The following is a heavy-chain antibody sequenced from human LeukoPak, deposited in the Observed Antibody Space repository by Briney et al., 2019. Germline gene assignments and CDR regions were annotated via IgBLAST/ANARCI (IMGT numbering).Heavy chain of an antibody. J-gene: IGHJ5*02. CDR2: IRYDGSNK. CDR3: AKDQYGDYSNWFDP. D-gene: IGHD4-17*01. V-gene: IGHV3-30*02. Sequence: PGGSLRLSCAASGFTFSSYGMHRVRQAPGKGLEWVAFIRYDGSNKYYADSVKGRFTISRDNSKNTLYLQMNSLRAEDTAVYYCAKDQYGDYSNWFDPWGQGTLVTVSS. CDR1: GFTFSSYG.